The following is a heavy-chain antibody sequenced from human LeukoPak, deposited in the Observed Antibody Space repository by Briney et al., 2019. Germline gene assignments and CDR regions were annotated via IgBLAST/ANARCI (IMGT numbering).Heavy chain of an antibody. D-gene: IGHD6-19*01. J-gene: IGHJ4*02. V-gene: IGHV3-21*01. CDR3: ARLRKWLAKSFDY. Sequence: GGSLRLSCATSGFTFSSYGMNWVRQAPGKGLEWVSSISSSSSYIYYADSVKGRFTISRDNAKNSLYLQMNSLRAEDTAVYYCARLRKWLAKSFDYWGQGTLVTVSS. CDR2: ISSSSSYI. CDR1: GFTFSSYG.